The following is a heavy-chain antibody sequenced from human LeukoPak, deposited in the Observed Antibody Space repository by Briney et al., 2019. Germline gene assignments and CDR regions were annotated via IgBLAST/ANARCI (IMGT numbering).Heavy chain of an antibody. CDR1: GGSLSTHH. V-gene: IGHV4-59*11. Sequence: SETLSLTCVVSGGSLSTHHWSWIRQPPGRGLEWIGYISDSGSTNYNPSLKSRVTISVDTSKNQFSLMLSSVTAADTAVYYCARGYDSSAYYPFNYWGQGTLVTVSS. CDR3: ARGYDSSAYYPFNY. J-gene: IGHJ4*02. CDR2: ISDSGST. D-gene: IGHD3-22*01.